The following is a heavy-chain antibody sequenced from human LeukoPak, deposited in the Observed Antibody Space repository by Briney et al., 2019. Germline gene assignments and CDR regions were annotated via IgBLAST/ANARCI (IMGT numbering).Heavy chain of an antibody. D-gene: IGHD4-17*01. Sequence: GSLRLSCAASGFTFTSYSMNWVRQPPGKGLEWIGYIYYSGSTNYNPSLKSRVTISVDTSKNQFSLKLSSVTAADTAVYYCARGNYGDRNWFDPWGQGTLVTVSS. CDR3: ARGNYGDRNWFDP. J-gene: IGHJ5*02. V-gene: IGHV4-59*01. CDR1: GFTFTSYS. CDR2: IYYSGST.